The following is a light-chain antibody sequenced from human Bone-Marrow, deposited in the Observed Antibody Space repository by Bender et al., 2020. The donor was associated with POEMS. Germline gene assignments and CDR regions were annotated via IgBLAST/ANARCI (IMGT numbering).Light chain of an antibody. CDR1: SSNIGNDL. CDR2: DNS. J-gene: IGLJ3*02. CDR3: VAWDASLNGWV. V-gene: IGLV1-51*01. Sequence: QSVLTQPPSVSAAPGQKVTISCSGSSSNIGNDLVSWYQQLPGTAPKLLIHDNSKRPSGIPDRFSGSRSGTSATLGITGLQSDDEAIYFCVAWDASLNGWVFGGGTKLTVL.